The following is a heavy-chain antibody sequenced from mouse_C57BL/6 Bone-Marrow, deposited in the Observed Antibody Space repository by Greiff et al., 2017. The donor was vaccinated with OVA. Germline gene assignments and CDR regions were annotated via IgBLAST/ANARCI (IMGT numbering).Heavy chain of an antibody. CDR2: ISDGGSYT. CDR3: ARPDGFWYFDV. CDR1: GFTFSSYA. D-gene: IGHD2-3*01. V-gene: IGHV5-4*01. Sequence: EVQGVESGGGLVKPGGSLKLSCAASGFTFSSYAMSWVRQTPEKRLEWVATISDGGSYTYYPDNVKGRFTISRDNAKNTLFLQMTSLRSEDTAMYYCARPDGFWYFDVWGTGTTVTVSS. J-gene: IGHJ1*03.